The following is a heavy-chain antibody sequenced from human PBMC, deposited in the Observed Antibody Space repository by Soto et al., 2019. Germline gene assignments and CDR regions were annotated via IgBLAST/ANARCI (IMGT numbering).Heavy chain of an antibody. CDR3: AGERSALPGARDAMDV. Sequence: GGSLRLSCAASGFNFNTYSMNWVRQAPGKGLEWVSFISTSGGYKYYADSVRGRFTISRDNAKKSVYLEMNSLTADDTAVYYCAGERSALPGARDAMDVWGQGTTVTVSS. J-gene: IGHJ6*02. CDR1: GFNFNTYS. V-gene: IGHV3-21*01. D-gene: IGHD1-26*01. CDR2: ISTSGGYK.